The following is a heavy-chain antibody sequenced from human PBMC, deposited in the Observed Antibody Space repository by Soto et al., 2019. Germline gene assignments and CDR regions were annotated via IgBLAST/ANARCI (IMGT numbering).Heavy chain of an antibody. Sequence: QVQLVESGGGVVQPGRSLRLSCAASGFTFSSYALHWVRQAPGKGLEWVCVISYDGSQKYCADSVKGRFTISRDNSINTLYLQVNTLRREDTAIYYCARDVYQWPHSFDYWGQGTLVTVSS. V-gene: IGHV3-30-3*01. CDR1: GFTFSSYA. CDR3: ARDVYQWPHSFDY. J-gene: IGHJ4*02. D-gene: IGHD6-19*01. CDR2: ISYDGSQK.